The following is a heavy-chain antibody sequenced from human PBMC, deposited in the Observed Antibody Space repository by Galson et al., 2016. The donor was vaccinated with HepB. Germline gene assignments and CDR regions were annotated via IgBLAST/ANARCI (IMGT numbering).Heavy chain of an antibody. CDR1: GFTLSNSA. J-gene: IGHJ4*02. CDR3: ASSVRGSGSPPGGY. Sequence: SLRLSCAASGFTLSNSAMSWVRQAPGKGLVWVSRINSDGSSTGFADSVKGRFTISRDNAKNTLYLQMNSLRAEDTAVYYCASSVRGSGSPPGGYWGQGILVTVSS. V-gene: IGHV3-74*01. D-gene: IGHD3-10*01. CDR2: INSDGSST.